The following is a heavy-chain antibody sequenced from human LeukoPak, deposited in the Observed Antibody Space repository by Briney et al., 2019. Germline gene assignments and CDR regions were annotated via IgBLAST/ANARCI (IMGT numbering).Heavy chain of an antibody. D-gene: IGHD3-22*01. J-gene: IGHJ4*02. CDR3: ASFYYESSGNYYAPFDY. Sequence: SETLSLACTVSGGSISSSSYYWGWIRQPPGKGLEWIGTIYYSGSTYYNPSLKSRVTISLDTSKNQFSLWLSSVTAADTAVYYCASFYYESSGNYYAPFDYWGQGTLVTVSS. V-gene: IGHV4-39*01. CDR2: IYYSGST. CDR1: GGSISSSSYY.